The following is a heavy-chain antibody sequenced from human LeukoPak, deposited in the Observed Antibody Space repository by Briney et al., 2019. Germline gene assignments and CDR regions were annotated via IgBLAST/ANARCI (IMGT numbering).Heavy chain of an antibody. D-gene: IGHD5-24*01. Sequence: SETLSLTCAVHGGSFSGFYWTWMRQPPGKELEWIGEIKHGGFTSYHPSLKSRVTMSEDTSNNQFSLKLTSVTAADMAVYYCARGLGEGYPDYWGPGTLVTVSS. CDR1: GGSFSGFY. CDR2: IKHGGFT. CDR3: ARGLGEGYPDY. V-gene: IGHV4-34*01. J-gene: IGHJ4*02.